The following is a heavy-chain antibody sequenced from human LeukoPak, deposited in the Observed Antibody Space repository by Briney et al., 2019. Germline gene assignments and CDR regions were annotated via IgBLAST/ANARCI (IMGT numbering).Heavy chain of an antibody. Sequence: GGSLRLSCAASGFTFRDCRMMWVRQAPRKGLVWVSSISRSSTSIYYADSVKGRFTTSRDNTKNSLFLQINSLRVEDTAVYYCARDTTLYYYDSSGPDYWGQGTLVTVSS. D-gene: IGHD3-22*01. J-gene: IGHJ4*02. V-gene: IGHV3-48*01. CDR2: ISRSSTSI. CDR1: GFTFRDCR. CDR3: ARDTTLYYYDSSGPDY.